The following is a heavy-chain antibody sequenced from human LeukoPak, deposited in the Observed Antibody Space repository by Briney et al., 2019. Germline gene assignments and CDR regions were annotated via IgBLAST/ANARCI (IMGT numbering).Heavy chain of an antibody. V-gene: IGHV5-51*01. CDR3: ARPPLGSYDILTGYENDY. Sequence: KHGESLQISCQGSGYSFTSYWIGWVRQMPGKGLEWMGIIYPGDSDTRYSPSFQGQVTISADKSISTAYLQWSSLKASDTAMYYCARPPLGSYDILTGYENDYWGQGTLVTVSS. D-gene: IGHD3-9*01. CDR2: IYPGDSDT. CDR1: GYSFTSYW. J-gene: IGHJ4*02.